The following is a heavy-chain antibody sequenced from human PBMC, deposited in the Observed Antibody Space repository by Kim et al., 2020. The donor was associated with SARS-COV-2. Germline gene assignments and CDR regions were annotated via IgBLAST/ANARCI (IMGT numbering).Heavy chain of an antibody. CDR2: ST. CDR3: AKDNDPGFDY. J-gene: IGHJ4*02. D-gene: IGHD2-8*01. Sequence: STYYADSVKGRFTISRDNSKNTLYLQMNSLRAEDTAVYYCAKDNDPGFDYWGQGTLVTVSS. V-gene: IGHV3-23*01.